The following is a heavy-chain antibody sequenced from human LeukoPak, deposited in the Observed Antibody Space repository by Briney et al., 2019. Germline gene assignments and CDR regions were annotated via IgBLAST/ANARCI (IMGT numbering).Heavy chain of an antibody. CDR3: ARAVYDYGDKYYFDY. CDR2: INHSGST. D-gene: IGHD4-17*01. CDR1: GGSFSGYY. Sequence: SETLSLTCAVYGGSFSGYYWSWIRQPPGKGLEWIGEINHSGSTNYNPSLKSRVTISVDTSKNQFSLKLSSVTAADTAVYYCARAVYDYGDKYYFDYWGQGTLVTVSS. J-gene: IGHJ4*02. V-gene: IGHV4-34*01.